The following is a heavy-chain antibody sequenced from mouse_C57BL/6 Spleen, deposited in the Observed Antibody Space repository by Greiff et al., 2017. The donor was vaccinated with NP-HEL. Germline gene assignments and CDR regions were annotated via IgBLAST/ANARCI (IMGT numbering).Heavy chain of an antibody. V-gene: IGHV8-12*01. D-gene: IGHD1-1*01. CDR2: IYWDDDK. CDR1: GFSLSTSGMG. J-gene: IGHJ2*01. Sequence: QVTLKVSGPGILQSSQTLSLTCSFTGFSLSTSGMGVSWIRQPSGKGLEWLAHIYWDDDKRYNPSLKSRLTISKDTSRNQVFLKITSVDTADTATYYCARKGDTTVEGEYYFDYWGQGTTLTVSS. CDR3: ARKGDTTVEGEYYFDY.